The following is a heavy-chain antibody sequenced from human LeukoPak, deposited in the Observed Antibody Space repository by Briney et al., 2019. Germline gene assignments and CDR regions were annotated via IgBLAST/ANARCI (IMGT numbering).Heavy chain of an antibody. Sequence: SQTLSLTCTVSGGSISSGGYYWSWIRQHPGKGLEWIGYIYYSGSTYYNPSLKSRVTISLDTSKNQFSLKLSSVTAADTAVYYCARNDWLQLWLVFDYWGQGTLVTVSS. CDR1: GGSISSGGYY. CDR3: ARNDWLQLWLVFDY. J-gene: IGHJ4*02. D-gene: IGHD5-18*01. V-gene: IGHV4-31*03. CDR2: IYYSGST.